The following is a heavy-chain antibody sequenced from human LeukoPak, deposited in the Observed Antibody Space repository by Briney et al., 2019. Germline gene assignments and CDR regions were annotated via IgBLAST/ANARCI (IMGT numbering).Heavy chain of an antibody. CDR2: VHLNGST. CDR3: ARGGWSLDY. V-gene: IGHV4-4*02. CDR1: GGSISSTNW. Sequence: KPSETLSLTCGVSGGSISSTNWWTWVRQPPGKGLEWIGEVHLNGSTNYNPSLKSRVTISVDTSKNQFSLKLSSVTAADTAVYYCARGGWSLDYWGQGNLVTVSS. D-gene: IGHD1-26*01. J-gene: IGHJ4*02.